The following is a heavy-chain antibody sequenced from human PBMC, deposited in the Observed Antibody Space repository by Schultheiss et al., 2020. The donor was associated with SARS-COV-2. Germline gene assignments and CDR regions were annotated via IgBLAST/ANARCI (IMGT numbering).Heavy chain of an antibody. CDR1: GGTFSSYA. CDR2: IIPIFGIA. V-gene: IGHV1-69*10. Sequence: SVKVSCKASGGTFSSYAISWVRQAPGQGREWMGGIIPIFGIANYAQQFQDRVTITADKSTSTAYMELSSLRCEDTAVYYCERDQVVVHYGMDVWGQGTMVTVSS. J-gene: IGHJ6*02. CDR3: ERDQVVVHYGMDV. D-gene: IGHD2-2*01.